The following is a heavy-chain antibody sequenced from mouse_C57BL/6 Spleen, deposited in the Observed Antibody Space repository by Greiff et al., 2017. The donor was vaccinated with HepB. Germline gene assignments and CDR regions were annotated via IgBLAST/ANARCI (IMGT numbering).Heavy chain of an antibody. J-gene: IGHJ4*01. CDR3: ARLGLRADAMDY. D-gene: IGHD1-1*01. V-gene: IGHV5-15*01. CDR2: ISNLAYSI. CDR1: GFTFSDYG. Sequence: EVMLVESGGGLVQPGGSLKLSCAASGFTFSDYGMAWVRQAPRKGPEWVAFISNLAYSIYYADTVTGRFTISRENAKNTLYMEMSSLRTEDTAMYYCARLGLRADAMDYWGQGTSVTVSS.